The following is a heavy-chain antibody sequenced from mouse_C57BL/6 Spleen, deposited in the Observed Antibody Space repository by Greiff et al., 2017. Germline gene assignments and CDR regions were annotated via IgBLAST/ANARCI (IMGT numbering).Heavy chain of an antibody. CDR1: GYTFTSYW. J-gene: IGHJ3*01. V-gene: IGHV1-69*01. CDR2: IDPSDSYT. CDR3: ARKDVFYYGFAY. Sequence: VQLQQPGAELVLPGASVKLSCTASGYTFTSYWMHWVKQRPGQGLEWIGEIDPSDSYTNYKQKFKGKSTLTVDKSSSTAYMQLSSLTSEDSAVYYCARKDVFYYGFAYWGQGTLVTVSA. D-gene: IGHD2-1*01.